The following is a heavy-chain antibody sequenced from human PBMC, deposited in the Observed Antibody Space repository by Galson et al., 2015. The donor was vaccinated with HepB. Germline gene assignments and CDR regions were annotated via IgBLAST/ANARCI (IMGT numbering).Heavy chain of an antibody. D-gene: IGHD1-1*01. V-gene: IGHV3-30*14. CDR3: AREERRGASYYLDS. CDR2: ISYDESQK. CDR1: GFMFDTYA. Sequence: SLRLSCAASGFMFDTYAMHWVRQAPGKGLEWVAIISYDESQKYYADSVKGRFTISRDNSKNTLFLHMKNLRLDDTAVYYCAREERRGASYYLDSWGQGTLVTVSA. J-gene: IGHJ4*02.